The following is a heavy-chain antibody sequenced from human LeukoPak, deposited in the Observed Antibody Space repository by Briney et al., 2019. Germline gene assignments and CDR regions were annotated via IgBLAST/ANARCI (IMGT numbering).Heavy chain of an antibody. CDR3: AKGGSEVAAQDIDY. CDR2: ISSSGSTI. Sequence: GGSLRLSCAASGFTFSSYEMNWVRQAPGKGLEWVSYISSSGSTIYYADSVKGRFTISRDNAKNSLYLQMNSLRAEDTAVYYCAKGGSEVAAQDIDYWGQGTLVTVSS. V-gene: IGHV3-48*03. CDR1: GFTFSSYE. J-gene: IGHJ4*02. D-gene: IGHD2-15*01.